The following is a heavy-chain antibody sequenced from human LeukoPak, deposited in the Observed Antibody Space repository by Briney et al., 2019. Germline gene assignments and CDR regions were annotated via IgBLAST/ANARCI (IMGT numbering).Heavy chain of an antibody. CDR3: ARGRMVRGVIRFDY. Sequence: ASVKVSCKASGYTFTSYDINWVRQATGQGLEWMGWMNPNSGNTGYAQKFQGRVTMTRNTSISTAYMELSSLRSEDTAVYYCARGRMVRGVIRFDYWGQGTLVTVSS. D-gene: IGHD3-10*01. CDR2: MNPNSGNT. CDR1: GYTFTSYD. V-gene: IGHV1-8*01. J-gene: IGHJ4*02.